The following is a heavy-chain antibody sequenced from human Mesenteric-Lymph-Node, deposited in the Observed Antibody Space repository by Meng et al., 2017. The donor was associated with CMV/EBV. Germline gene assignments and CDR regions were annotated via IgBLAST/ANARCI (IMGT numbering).Heavy chain of an antibody. CDR1: GGSISSSSYY. CDR3: ARGPAGYSGYDYYYYYGMDV. J-gene: IGHJ6*02. V-gene: IGHV4-39*07. Sequence: SETLSLTCTVSGGSISSSSYYWGWIRQPPGKGLEWIGSIYYSGSTYHNTSLKSRVTISVDTSKNQFSLKLSSVTAADTAVYYCARGPAGYSGYDYYYYYGMDVWGQGTTVTVSS. D-gene: IGHD5-12*01. CDR2: IYYSGST.